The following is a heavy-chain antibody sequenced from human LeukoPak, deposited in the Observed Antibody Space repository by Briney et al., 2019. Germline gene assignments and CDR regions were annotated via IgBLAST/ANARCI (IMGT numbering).Heavy chain of an antibody. J-gene: IGHJ4*02. CDR2: IQQDGSEK. D-gene: IGHD2-2*01. CDR1: RFTFSSYW. CDR3: ARDARVVLDY. Sequence: PGGPLRLSCAASRFTFSSYWMSWVRQAPGKGLEWVANIQQDGSEKYYVDSVKGRFTISRDNAKNSLYLQMNSLRAEDTAAYYCARDARVVLDYWGQGTLVTVSS. V-gene: IGHV3-7*01.